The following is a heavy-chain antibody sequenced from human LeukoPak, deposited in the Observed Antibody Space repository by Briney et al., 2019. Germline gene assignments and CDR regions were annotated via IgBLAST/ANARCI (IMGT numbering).Heavy chain of an antibody. CDR3: ARDQHESSGNDAFDT. J-gene: IGHJ3*02. CDR1: GYTFTTYG. CDR2: ISGYNGNT. Sequence: ASVKVSCKASGYTFTTYGISWVRQAPGQGLEWMGWISGYNGNTNYAQKVQGRVTMTTDISTSTAYMDLRSPRSDDTAVYYCARDQHESSGNDAFDTWGQGTMVTVSS. D-gene: IGHD3-22*01. V-gene: IGHV1-18*01.